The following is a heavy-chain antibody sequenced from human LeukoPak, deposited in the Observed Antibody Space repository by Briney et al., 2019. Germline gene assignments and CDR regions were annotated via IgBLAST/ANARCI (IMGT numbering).Heavy chain of an antibody. J-gene: IGHJ4*02. CDR3: AKPPHFWSGYYPGYFDY. CDR2: IGGSGGTT. Sequence: GGSLRLSCTASGFTFSSYAMNWVRQAPGRGLEWVSGIGGSGGTTYYADSVKDRFTISRDNSKNTLYLQMNSLRAEDTAVYYCAKPPHFWSGYYPGYFDYWGQGTLVTVSS. CDR1: GFTFSSYA. D-gene: IGHD3-3*01. V-gene: IGHV3-23*01.